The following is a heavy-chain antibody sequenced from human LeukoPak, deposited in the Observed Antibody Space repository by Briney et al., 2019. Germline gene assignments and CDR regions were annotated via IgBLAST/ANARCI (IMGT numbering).Heavy chain of an antibody. Sequence: GGSLRLSCAASGFTLSCYSMNWVRQAPGKGLEWVSSISSSSSYIYYADSVKGRFTISRDNAKNSLYLQMNSLRAEDTAVYYCARDLGYSSGPNYWGQGTRVTVSS. CDR2: ISSSSSYI. CDR1: GFTLSCYS. D-gene: IGHD6-19*01. V-gene: IGHV3-21*01. CDR3: ARDLGYSSGPNY. J-gene: IGHJ4*02.